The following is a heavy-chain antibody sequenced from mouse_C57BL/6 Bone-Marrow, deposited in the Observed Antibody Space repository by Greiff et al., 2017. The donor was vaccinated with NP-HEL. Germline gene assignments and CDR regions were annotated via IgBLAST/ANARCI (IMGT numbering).Heavy chain of an antibody. CDR1: GFNFSDYG. D-gene: IGHD2-4*01. CDR2: ISSGSSTI. V-gene: IGHV5-17*01. CDR3: GLRSYAMDY. J-gene: IGHJ4*01. Sequence: EVHLVESGGGLVKPGGSLKLSCAASGFNFSDYGMHWVRQAPEKGLEWVAYISSGSSTIYYADTVKGRFTISRDNAKNTLFLQMTSLRSEDTAMYYCGLRSYAMDYWGQGTSVTVSS.